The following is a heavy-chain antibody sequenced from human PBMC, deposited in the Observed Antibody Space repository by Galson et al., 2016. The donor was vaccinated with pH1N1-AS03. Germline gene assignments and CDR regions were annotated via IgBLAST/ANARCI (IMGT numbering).Heavy chain of an antibody. D-gene: IGHD6-6*01. CDR2: IYPGDSDT. Sequence: QSGAEVKKPGESLKISCKGSGHIFANYWIGWVRQTPGKGLEWMGLIYPGDSDTRYSPSFQGQVTISADKSLSTAYLQWSSLKPSDTAMYYCASSRIAAHTYYYHGIDVWGQGTTVTVSS. CDR1: GHIFANYW. CDR3: ASSRIAAHTYYYHGIDV. J-gene: IGHJ6*02. V-gene: IGHV5-51*01.